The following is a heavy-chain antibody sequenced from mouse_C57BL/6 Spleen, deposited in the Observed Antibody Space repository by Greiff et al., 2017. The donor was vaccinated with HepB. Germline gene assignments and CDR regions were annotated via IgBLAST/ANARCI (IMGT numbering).Heavy chain of an antibody. CDR3: AREGNYGYDNRYFDV. V-gene: IGHV5-12*01. Sequence: EVKLVESGGGLVQPGGSLKLSCAASGFTFSDYYMYWVRQTPEKRLEWVAYISNGGGSTYYPDTVKGRFTISRDNAKNTLYLQMSRLKSEDTAMYYCAREGNYGYDNRYFDVWGTGTTVTVSS. CDR2: ISNGGGST. J-gene: IGHJ1*03. D-gene: IGHD2-2*01. CDR1: GFTFSDYY.